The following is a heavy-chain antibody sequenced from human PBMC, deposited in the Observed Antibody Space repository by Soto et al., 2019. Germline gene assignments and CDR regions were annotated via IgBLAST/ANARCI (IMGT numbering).Heavy chain of an antibody. D-gene: IGHD3-16*01. CDR3: SRSPEVGVRGAY. J-gene: IGHJ4*02. CDR1: GVTFKDYG. V-gene: IGHV3-21*01. CDR2: ITVGSSHI. Sequence: PGGSLRLSCGAPGVTFKDYGMHWVRQAPGKGLEWVSSITVGSSHIYQPNSMKGRFTISRDDAKNSVYLQIDSLRDEDTALYYCSRSPEVGVRGAYWGQGTLVTVSS.